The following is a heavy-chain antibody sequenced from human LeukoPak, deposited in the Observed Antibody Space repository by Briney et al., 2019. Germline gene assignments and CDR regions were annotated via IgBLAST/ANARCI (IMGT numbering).Heavy chain of an antibody. CDR3: ARLQYCSSTSCYTRYFQH. Sequence: GESLKISCKGSGYSFTSYWIGWVRQMPGKGLEWMGIIYPGDSDTRYSPSFQGQVTISADKSISTAYLQWSSLKASDTAMYYCARLQYCSSTSCYTRYFQHWGQGTLVTVSS. CDR2: IYPGDSDT. D-gene: IGHD2-2*02. J-gene: IGHJ1*01. V-gene: IGHV5-51*01. CDR1: GYSFTSYW.